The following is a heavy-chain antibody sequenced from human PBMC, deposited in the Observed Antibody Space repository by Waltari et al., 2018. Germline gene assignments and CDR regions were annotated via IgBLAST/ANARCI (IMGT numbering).Heavy chain of an antibody. CDR3: ARGVPAALGY. V-gene: IGHV3-48*04. CDR1: GFTFSSYG. J-gene: IGHJ4*02. D-gene: IGHD2-2*01. CDR2: ISSSSSTI. Sequence: VQLVESGGGVVQPGRSLRLSCAASGFTFSSYGMHWVRQAPGKGLEWVSYISSSSSTIYYADSVKGRFTISRENAKNSLYLQMNSLRAEDTAVYYCARGVPAALGYWGQGTLVTVSS.